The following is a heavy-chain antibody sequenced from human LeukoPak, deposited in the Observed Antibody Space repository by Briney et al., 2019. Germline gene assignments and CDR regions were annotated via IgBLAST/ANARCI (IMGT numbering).Heavy chain of an antibody. CDR3: AMAKARGAFDI. Sequence: GSLRLSCAASGFTFDDYAMHWVRQAPGKGLEWVSLISWDGGSTYYADSVKGRFTISRDNSKNSLYLQMNSLRAEDTALYYCAMAKARGAFDIWGQGTMVTVSS. V-gene: IGHV3-43D*03. CDR2: ISWDGGST. J-gene: IGHJ3*02. CDR1: GFTFDDYA. D-gene: IGHD3-16*01.